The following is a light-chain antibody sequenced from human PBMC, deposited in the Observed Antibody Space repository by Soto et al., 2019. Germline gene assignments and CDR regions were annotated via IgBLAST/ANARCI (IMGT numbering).Light chain of an antibody. J-gene: IGLJ1*01. CDR1: SSNIGSNV. CDR3: AAWDDNLSGFYV. CDR2: GHN. V-gene: IGLV1-44*01. Sequence: QSDLTEPPSLSGTLGQRVTTSCAGSSSNIGSNVVTWYQHLPGRAPKLLIYGHNQRPSGVPDRFSGSKSGTSASLAISGLQSEDEAEYYCAAWDDNLSGFYVFGTGTKVTVL.